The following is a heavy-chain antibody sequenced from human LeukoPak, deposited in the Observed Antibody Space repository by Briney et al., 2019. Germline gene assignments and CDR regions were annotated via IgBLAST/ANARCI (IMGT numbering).Heavy chain of an antibody. V-gene: IGHV3-30*18. Sequence: GGSLRLSCAASGFTFSSYGMHWVRQAPGKGLEWVAVISYDGSNKYYADSVKGRFTISRDNSKKTLYLQMNSLRAEGTAVYYCAKGRYNWNYGDAFDIWGQGTMVTVSS. J-gene: IGHJ3*02. CDR3: AKGRYNWNYGDAFDI. CDR1: GFTFSSYG. D-gene: IGHD1-20*01. CDR2: ISYDGSNK.